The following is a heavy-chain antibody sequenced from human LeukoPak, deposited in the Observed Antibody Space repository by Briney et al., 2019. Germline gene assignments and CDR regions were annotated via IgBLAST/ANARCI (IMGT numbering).Heavy chain of an antibody. Sequence: SETLSLTCTVSGGSISSYYWSWIRQPPGKGLEWIGYIYYSGSTNYNPSLKSRVTISVDTSKNQFSLKLSSVTAADTAVYYCAREWGSNYGMDVWGQETTVTVSS. CDR3: AREWGSNYGMDV. J-gene: IGHJ6*02. V-gene: IGHV4-59*01. CDR2: IYYSGST. D-gene: IGHD7-27*01. CDR1: GGSISSYY.